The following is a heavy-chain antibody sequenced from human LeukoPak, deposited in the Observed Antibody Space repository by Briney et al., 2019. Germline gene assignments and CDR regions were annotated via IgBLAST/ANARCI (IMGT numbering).Heavy chain of an antibody. D-gene: IGHD6-19*01. J-gene: IGHJ4*02. CDR2: ITTYNANT. CDR3: ARGSVAGTREFDY. CDR1: GFTFTNYG. V-gene: IGHV1-18*01. Sequence: AASVKVSCKASGFTFTNYGIGWVRQAPGQGLEWMGWITTYNANTNSAQNIQGRVTMTTDTSTNTAYMELRSLTSDDTAVYYCARGSVAGTREFDYWGQGTLVTVSS.